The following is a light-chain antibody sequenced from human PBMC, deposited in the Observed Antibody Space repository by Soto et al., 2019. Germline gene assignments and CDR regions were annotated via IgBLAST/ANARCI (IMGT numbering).Light chain of an antibody. J-gene: IGLJ2*01. CDR1: SSDVGTYNL. CDR3: CSYAGSNSVI. V-gene: IGLV2-23*02. CDR2: EVR. Sequence: QSVLTQPASVSGSPGQSITISCTGASSDVGTYNLVSWYQQHPGKAPKLIIYEVRKRPSGLSNRFSGSKSGNTASLTISRLQAEDEADYYCCSYAGSNSVIFGGGTKLTVL.